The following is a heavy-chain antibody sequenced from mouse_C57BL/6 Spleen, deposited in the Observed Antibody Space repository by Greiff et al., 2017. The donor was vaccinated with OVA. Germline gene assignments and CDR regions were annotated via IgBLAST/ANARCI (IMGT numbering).Heavy chain of an antibody. V-gene: IGHV3-6*01. J-gene: IGHJ2*01. CDR2: ISYDGSN. Sequence: ESGPGLVKPSQSLSLTCSVTGYSITSGYYWNWIRQFPGNKLEWMGYISYDGSNNYNPSLKNRISITRDTSKNQFFLKLNSVTTEDTATYYCARKGLLRYYFDYWGQGTTLTVSS. D-gene: IGHD1-1*01. CDR1: GYSITSGYY. CDR3: ARKGLLRYYFDY.